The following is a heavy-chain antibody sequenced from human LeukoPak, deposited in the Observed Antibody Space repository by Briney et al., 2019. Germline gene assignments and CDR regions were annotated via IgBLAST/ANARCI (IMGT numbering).Heavy chain of an antibody. D-gene: IGHD1-26*01. Sequence: GGSLRLSCVGSGFTFSSYAMSWVRQAPGKGLECVSTMSGSGSITRYADSVKGRFIISRDNSKNTLYLQMNSLRAEDAAIYYCAKGPWDLPHAFDIWGLGTMVTVSS. CDR2: MSGSGSIT. CDR1: GFTFSSYA. J-gene: IGHJ3*02. V-gene: IGHV3-23*01. CDR3: AKGPWDLPHAFDI.